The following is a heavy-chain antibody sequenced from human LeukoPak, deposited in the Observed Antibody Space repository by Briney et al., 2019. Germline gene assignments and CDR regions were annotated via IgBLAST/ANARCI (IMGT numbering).Heavy chain of an antibody. V-gene: IGHV3-21*04. J-gene: IGHJ4*02. CDR1: GFTFSSYS. CDR3: AREVLGTGDLPFFDY. CDR2: ISSSSSYI. D-gene: IGHD7-27*01. Sequence: PGGSLRLSCAASGFTFSSYSMNWVRQAPGKGLEWVSSISSSSSYIYYADSVKGRFTISRDNAKNSLYLQMNSLRAEDTALYYCAREVLGTGDLPFFDYWGQGTLVTVSS.